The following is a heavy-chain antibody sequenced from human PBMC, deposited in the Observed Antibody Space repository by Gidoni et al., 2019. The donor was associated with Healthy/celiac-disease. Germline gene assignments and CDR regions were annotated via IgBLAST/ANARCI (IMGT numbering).Heavy chain of an antibody. Sequence: EVQLVESGGGLVQPGRSLRLSCAASGFTFDDYAMHWVRQAPGKGLEWVSGISWNSGSIGYADSVKGRFTISRDNAKNSLYLQMNSLRAEDTALYYCAKEQKYSSGWYGGFDYWGQGTLLTVSS. CDR1: GFTFDDYA. CDR2: ISWNSGSI. CDR3: AKEQKYSSGWYGGFDY. D-gene: IGHD6-19*01. V-gene: IGHV3-9*01. J-gene: IGHJ4*02.